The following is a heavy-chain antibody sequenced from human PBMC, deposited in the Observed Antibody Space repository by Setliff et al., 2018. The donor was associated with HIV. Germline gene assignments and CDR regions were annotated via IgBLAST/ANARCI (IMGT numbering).Heavy chain of an antibody. J-gene: IGHJ4*02. V-gene: IGHV3-7*01. CDR1: GFTFSNYW. CDR3: AGSRGYFVKAD. CDR2: INQNGREK. D-gene: IGHD3-22*01. Sequence: GGSLRLSCAASGFTFSNYWMDWVRQVPGKGLEWVANINQNGREKYYVDSVKGRFTISRDNVKNSLYLQMNSLRGEDTAVYYCAGSRGYFVKADWGQGTLVTVSS.